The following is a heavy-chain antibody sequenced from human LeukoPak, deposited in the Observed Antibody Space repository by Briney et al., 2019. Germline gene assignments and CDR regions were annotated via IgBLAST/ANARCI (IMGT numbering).Heavy chain of an antibody. J-gene: IGHJ3*02. Sequence: GGSLRLSCAASGVTFSSYNVNWVRQAPGKGLEWVSSISCSSIFIFYADSVKGRFTISRDNAKNSLYLQMNSLRAEDTAVYYCARDGSGRWDDAFYIWGQGTMVTVSS. V-gene: IGHV3-21*01. CDR1: GVTFSSYN. CDR3: ARDGSGRWDDAFYI. D-gene: IGHD3-10*01. CDR2: ISCSSIFI.